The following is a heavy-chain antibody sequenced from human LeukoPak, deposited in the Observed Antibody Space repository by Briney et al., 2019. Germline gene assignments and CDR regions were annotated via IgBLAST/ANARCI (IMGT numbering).Heavy chain of an antibody. Sequence: GGSLRLSCAASGFTFDDYGMSWVRQAPGKGLEWVSGINWNGGSTGYADSVKGRFTISRDNAKNSLYLQVNSLRAEDTALYYCAREIASGITIFGVVIPAYMDVWGKGTTVTVSS. J-gene: IGHJ6*03. V-gene: IGHV3-20*04. D-gene: IGHD3-3*01. CDR2: INWNGGST. CDR1: GFTFDDYG. CDR3: AREIASGITIFGVVIPAYMDV.